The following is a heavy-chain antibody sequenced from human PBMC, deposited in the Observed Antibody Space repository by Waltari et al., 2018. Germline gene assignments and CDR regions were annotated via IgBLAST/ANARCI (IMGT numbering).Heavy chain of an antibody. J-gene: IGHJ4*02. V-gene: IGHV1-69*05. CDR3: ARDSHSYCGGDCYFDY. Sequence: QVQLVQSGAEVKKPGSSVKVSCKASGVTFSSYAIRWVRPAHGKGLEWMGGISPIFGTANYAQKFQGRVTITTDESTSTAYMELSSLRSEDTAVYYCARDSHSYCGGDCYFDYWGQGTLVTVSS. D-gene: IGHD2-21*01. CDR2: ISPIFGTA. CDR1: GVTFSSYA.